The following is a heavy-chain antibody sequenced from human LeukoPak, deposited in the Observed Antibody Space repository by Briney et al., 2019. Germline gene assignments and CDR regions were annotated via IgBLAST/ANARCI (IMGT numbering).Heavy chain of an antibody. D-gene: IGHD6-19*01. Sequence: PGGSLRLSCAASGFIFSSYGMSWVRQAPGKGLEWVSAISGSGGSTYYADSVKGRFTISRDNSKNTLYLQMNSLRAEDTALYYCARMARGQWLVFGWFDPWGQGTLVTVSS. CDR3: ARMARGQWLVFGWFDP. V-gene: IGHV3-23*01. CDR2: ISGSGGST. CDR1: GFIFSSYG. J-gene: IGHJ5*02.